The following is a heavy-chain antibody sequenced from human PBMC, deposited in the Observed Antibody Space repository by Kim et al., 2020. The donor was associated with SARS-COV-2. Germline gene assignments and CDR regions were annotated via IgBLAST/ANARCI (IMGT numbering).Heavy chain of an antibody. J-gene: IGHJ4*02. D-gene: IGHD6-13*01. CDR2: ISYDGSNK. Sequence: GGSLRLSCAASGFTFSSYGMPWVRQAPGKRLEWVAVISYDGSNKYYADSVKGRFTISRDNSKNTLYLQMNSLRAEDTAVYYCARDRLAAAFYAFDYWGQGTLVTVSS. V-gene: IGHV3-33*05. CDR1: GFTFSSYG. CDR3: ARDRLAAAFYAFDY.